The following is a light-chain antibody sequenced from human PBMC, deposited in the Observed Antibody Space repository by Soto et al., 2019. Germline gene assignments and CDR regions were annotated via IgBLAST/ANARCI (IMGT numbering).Light chain of an antibody. CDR2: DVS. V-gene: IGLV2-14*03. Sequence: QSVLTQPASVSGSPGQSITISCTGSSGDVGAYNYVSWYQQHPGKAPKVMIYDVSNRPSGVSNRFSGSKSGNTASLTISGLQAEDEADYYCSSYTNTSTLVVFGGGTKVTVL. CDR3: SSYTNTSTLVV. CDR1: SGDVGAYNY. J-gene: IGLJ2*01.